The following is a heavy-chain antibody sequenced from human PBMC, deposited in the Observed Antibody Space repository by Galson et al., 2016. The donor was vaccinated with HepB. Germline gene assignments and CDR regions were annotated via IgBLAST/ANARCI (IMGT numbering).Heavy chain of an antibody. CDR3: GGDFSDDRLFRY. CDR1: EFTFNNYL. CDR2: ISSHGLST. J-gene: IGHJ1*01. D-gene: IGHD4-17*01. V-gene: IGHV3-64D*06. Sequence: SLRLSCAASEFTFNNYLMHWVRQAPGKGLEYISAISSHGLSTYYADSVKGRFTISRDNSRSTLFLQMTSLRPEDAAVYYWGGDFSDDRLFRYWGQGTLVTVAP.